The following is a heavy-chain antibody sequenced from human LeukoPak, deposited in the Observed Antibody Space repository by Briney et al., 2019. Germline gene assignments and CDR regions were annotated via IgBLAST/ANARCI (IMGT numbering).Heavy chain of an antibody. Sequence: SETLSLTCTVSGGSISSYYWSWIRQPPGKGLEWIGYIYYSGGTNYNPSLKSRVTISVDTSKNQFSLKLSSVTAADTAVYYCAREGHYYGSGDYGKDVWGKGTTVTVSS. V-gene: IGHV4-59*01. CDR1: GGSISSYY. CDR3: AREGHYYGSGDYGKDV. J-gene: IGHJ6*04. CDR2: IYYSGGT. D-gene: IGHD3-10*01.